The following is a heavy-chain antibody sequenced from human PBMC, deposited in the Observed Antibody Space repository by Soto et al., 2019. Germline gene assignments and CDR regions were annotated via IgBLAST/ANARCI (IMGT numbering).Heavy chain of an antibody. D-gene: IGHD6-13*01. J-gene: IGHJ4*02. CDR2: INPSGGST. CDR3: AREVVAADGLYYFDY. Sequence: QVQLVQSGAEVKKPGASVKVSCKASGYTFTSYYMHWVRQAPGQGLEWMGIINPSGGSTSYAQKFQGRGTMTRDTSTSTVYMELSSLISEDTAVYYCAREVVAADGLYYFDYWGQGTLVTVSS. V-gene: IGHV1-46*03. CDR1: GYTFTSYY.